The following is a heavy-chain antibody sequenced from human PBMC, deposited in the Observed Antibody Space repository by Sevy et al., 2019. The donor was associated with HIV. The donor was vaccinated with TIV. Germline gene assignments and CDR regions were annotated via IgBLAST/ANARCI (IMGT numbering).Heavy chain of an antibody. CDR3: AREGCTKPHDY. Sequence: GGSLRLSCAASGFTFSKYSMSWVRQPPGKGPEWVSTLSFGWGEINYADSVKGRFTISRDNSKSSVYLQMNNLRPEDTAVYYCAREGCTKPHDYWGQGTLVTVSS. V-gene: IGHV3-23*01. J-gene: IGHJ4*02. CDR1: GFTFSKYS. CDR2: LSFGWGEI. D-gene: IGHD2-8*01.